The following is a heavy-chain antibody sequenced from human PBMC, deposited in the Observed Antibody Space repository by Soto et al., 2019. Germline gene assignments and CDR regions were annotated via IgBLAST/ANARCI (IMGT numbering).Heavy chain of an antibody. Sequence: GGSLRLSCAASGFTFSTYTLNWVRQAPGKGLEWVSSISTSGDSTYYEDSLRGRFTISRDNDRASLYLQMDSLRVEDTAMHYCTRDGEPLWGQGTMVTGSS. J-gene: IGHJ3*01. CDR2: ISTSGDST. D-gene: IGHD3-3*01. CDR1: GFTFSTYT. CDR3: TRDGEPL. V-gene: IGHV3-21*01.